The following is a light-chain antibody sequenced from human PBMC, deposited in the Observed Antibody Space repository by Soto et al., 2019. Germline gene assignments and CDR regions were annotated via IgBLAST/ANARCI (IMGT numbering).Light chain of an antibody. J-gene: IGLJ3*02. Sequence: QLVLTQSPSASVSLGASVKLTCTLSSGHSSYAIAWHQQQPEKGPRYLMKLNSDGSHSKGDAIPDRFSGSSSGAERYLTISRLQSEDEADYYCQTWGTGTWVFGGGTQLTVL. CDR2: LNSDGSH. CDR3: QTWGTGTWV. CDR1: SGHSSYA. V-gene: IGLV4-69*01.